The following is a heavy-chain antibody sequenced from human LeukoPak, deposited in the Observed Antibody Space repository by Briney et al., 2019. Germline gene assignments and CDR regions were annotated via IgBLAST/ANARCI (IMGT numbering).Heavy chain of an antibody. CDR3: AGLIGDYPYYFDY. CDR1: GYSVSSGYY. D-gene: IGHD4-17*01. J-gene: IGHJ4*02. CDR2: IYHSGST. Sequence: PSETLSLTCAVSGYSVSSGYYWGWIRQPPGKGLEWIGSIYHSGSTYYNPSLKSRVSISVDTSKNQFSLKLSSVTAADTAVYYCAGLIGDYPYYFDYWGQGTLVTVSS. V-gene: IGHV4-38-2*01.